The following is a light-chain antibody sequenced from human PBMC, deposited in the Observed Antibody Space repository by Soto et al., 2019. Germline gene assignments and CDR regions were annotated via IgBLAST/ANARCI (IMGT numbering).Light chain of an antibody. V-gene: IGKV3-20*01. Sequence: VERGPLYCTASQFFSSSSLTWCQQKPGHAPGLLIYRASTRATAIPARFSGSGSGTDFSLTISGLEPEDFAVYHCQQYGSSPCTFGQGTKVDIK. CDR1: QFFSSSS. J-gene: IGKJ1*01. CDR3: QQYGSSPCT. CDR2: RAS.